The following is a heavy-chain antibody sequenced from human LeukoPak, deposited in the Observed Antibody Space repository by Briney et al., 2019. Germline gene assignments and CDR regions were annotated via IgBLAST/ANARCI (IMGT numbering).Heavy chain of an antibody. D-gene: IGHD3-22*01. CDR3: ARLGYYYDSSGYLFDY. CDR1: GGSISSYY. V-gene: IGHV4-59*08. Sequence: SETLSLTCTVSGGSISSYYWSWIRQPPGKGLEWIGYIYYSGSTNYNPSLKSRVTISVDTSKNQFSLKLSSVTAADTAVYYCARLGYYYDSSGYLFDYWGQGTLVTVSS. CDR2: IYYSGST. J-gene: IGHJ4*02.